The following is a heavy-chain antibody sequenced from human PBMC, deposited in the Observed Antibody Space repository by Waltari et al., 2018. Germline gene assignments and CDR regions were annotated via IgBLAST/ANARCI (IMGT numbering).Heavy chain of an antibody. V-gene: IGHV3-23*01. D-gene: IGHD4-17*01. CDR2: ISGSGGST. J-gene: IGHJ4*02. Sequence: EVQLLESGGGLVQPGGSLRLSCAASGFTFSSYAMSWVRQAPGKGLGWVSAISGSGGSTYYADSVKGRFTISRDNSKNTLYLQMNSLRAEDTAVYYCAKDDYGDYVSDYWGQGTLVTVSS. CDR3: AKDDYGDYVSDY. CDR1: GFTFSSYA.